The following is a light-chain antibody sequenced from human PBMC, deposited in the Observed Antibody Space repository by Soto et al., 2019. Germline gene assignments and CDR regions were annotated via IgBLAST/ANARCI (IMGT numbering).Light chain of an antibody. V-gene: IGKV3-15*01. Sequence: EIVMTQSPATLSVSPGERVTLSCRASRSVGSNLAWYQQKPGQAPRLLIYDASTRATGLPARFSGSGSGTEFTLTISNLQSEDFAVYYCQQYNTWPPYTFGPGTKVDIK. CDR3: QQYNTWPPYT. CDR1: RSVGSN. J-gene: IGKJ2*01. CDR2: DAS.